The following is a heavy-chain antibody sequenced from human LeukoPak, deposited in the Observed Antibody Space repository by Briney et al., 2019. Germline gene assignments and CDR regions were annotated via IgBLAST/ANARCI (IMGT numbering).Heavy chain of an antibody. J-gene: IGHJ3*02. CDR2: IYSGGST. D-gene: IGHD5-24*01. V-gene: IGHV3-53*01. Sequence: PGGSLRLSCAASGFTVSSNYMSWVRQAPGKGLEWVSVIYSGGSTYYADSVKGRFTISRDSSKNTLYLQINSLRVEDTAVYYCARGMDGYGPDAFDIWGQGTMVTVSS. CDR1: GFTVSSNY. CDR3: ARGMDGYGPDAFDI.